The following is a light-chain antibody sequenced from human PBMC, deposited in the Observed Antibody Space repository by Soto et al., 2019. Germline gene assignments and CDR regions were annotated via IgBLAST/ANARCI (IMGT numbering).Light chain of an antibody. Sequence: EIVLTQSPATLSLSPGERATLSFRSGQSVSSSYLAWYQQKPGQAPRLLIYGASSRATGIPDRFSGSGSGTDFTLTISRLEPEDFAVYYCQQYGSSPALTFGGGTKVDIK. V-gene: IGKV3-20*01. J-gene: IGKJ4*01. CDR2: GAS. CDR1: QSVSSSY. CDR3: QQYGSSPALT.